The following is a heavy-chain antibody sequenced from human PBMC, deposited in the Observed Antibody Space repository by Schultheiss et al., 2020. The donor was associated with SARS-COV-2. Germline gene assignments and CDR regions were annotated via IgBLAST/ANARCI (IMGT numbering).Heavy chain of an antibody. D-gene: IGHD2-2*01. Sequence: SETLSLTCTVSGGSISSSSYYWGWIRQPPGKGLEWIGEINHSGSTNYNPSLKSRVTISVDKSKNQFSLKLSSVTAADTAVYYCARYDCSSTSCYQGDAFDIWGQGTMVTVSS. V-gene: IGHV4-39*07. CDR2: INHSGST. J-gene: IGHJ3*02. CDR1: GGSISSSSYY. CDR3: ARYDCSSTSCYQGDAFDI.